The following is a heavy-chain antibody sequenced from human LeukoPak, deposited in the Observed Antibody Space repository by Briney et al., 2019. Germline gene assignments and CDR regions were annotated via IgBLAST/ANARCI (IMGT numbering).Heavy chain of an antibody. CDR3: ARTVYSSSWYYFDY. CDR1: SGSFSGFS. J-gene: IGHJ4*02. D-gene: IGHD6-13*01. V-gene: IGHV4-34*01. Sequence: PETLSLTCAVYSGSFSGFSWNWIRQPPGKGLQWIAEIDHSGSTNYNPSLKSRVTISVDTSKNQFSLKLTSVTAADTAVYYCARTVYSSSWYYFDYWGQGTLVTVSS. CDR2: IDHSGST.